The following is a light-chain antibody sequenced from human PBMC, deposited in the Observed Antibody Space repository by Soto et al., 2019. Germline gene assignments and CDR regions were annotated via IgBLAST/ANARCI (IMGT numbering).Light chain of an antibody. V-gene: IGKV3-20*01. Sequence: EIVLTQSPGTLSLSPGERATLSCRASQSVSNIYLAWYQQKPGQAPRLLIYGASSRATGIPDRFGGSGSGTDFTLTISRLEPEDFAVYYCQQYDNSLYTFGQGTKLEIK. J-gene: IGKJ2*01. CDR2: GAS. CDR3: QQYDNSLYT. CDR1: QSVSNIY.